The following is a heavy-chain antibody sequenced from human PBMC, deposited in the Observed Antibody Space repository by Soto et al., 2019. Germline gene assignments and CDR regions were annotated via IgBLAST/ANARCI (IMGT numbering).Heavy chain of an antibody. CDR1: GYIFVNYG. Sequence: ASVKVSCKASGYIFVNYGIAWVRQAPGQGLEWMGWINTYNGNRNYAQKFEDRVTMTTATSTNTVYMELRSLKSDDTAIYYCARDRLRGYDSSGFYSWGQGTLVTVSS. J-gene: IGHJ5*01. D-gene: IGHD3-22*01. CDR2: INTYNGNR. V-gene: IGHV1-18*01. CDR3: ARDRLRGYDSSGFYS.